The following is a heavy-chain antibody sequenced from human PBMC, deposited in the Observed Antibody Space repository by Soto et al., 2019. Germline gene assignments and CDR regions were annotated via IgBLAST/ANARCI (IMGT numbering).Heavy chain of an antibody. J-gene: IGHJ4*02. Sequence: VGSLRLSCAASGFTFSSYWMSWVRQAPGKGLEWVANIKQDGSEKYYVDSVKGRFTISRDNAKNLVYLQMNSLRPEDTAVYYCARSPSSGWYYFDYWGLGTLVTVSS. CDR2: IKQDGSEK. D-gene: IGHD6-19*01. CDR3: ARSPSSGWYYFDY. V-gene: IGHV3-7*01. CDR1: GFTFSSYW.